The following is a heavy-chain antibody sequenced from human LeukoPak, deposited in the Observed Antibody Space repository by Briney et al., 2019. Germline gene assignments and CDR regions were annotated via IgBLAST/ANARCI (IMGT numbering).Heavy chain of an antibody. CDR2: IKQDGSEK. J-gene: IGHJ4*02. V-gene: IGHV3-7*01. Sequence: GGSLRLSCAASGFTFSSYWMSWVRQAPGKGLEWVANIKQDGSEKYYVDSVKGRFTISRDNAKNSLYLQMNSLRAEDTAVYYCARVDGDYLRRFDYWGQGTLVTVSS. D-gene: IGHD4-17*01. CDR3: ARVDGDYLRRFDY. CDR1: GFTFSSYW.